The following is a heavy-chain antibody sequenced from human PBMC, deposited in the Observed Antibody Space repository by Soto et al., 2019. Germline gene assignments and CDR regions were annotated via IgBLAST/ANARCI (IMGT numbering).Heavy chain of an antibody. V-gene: IGHV4-59*12. CDR1: GDSTSTYY. J-gene: IGHJ6*02. CDR3: ASGGDIVLVPAAMAGSYYYYGMDV. Sequence: PSETLSLTCTVSGDSTSTYYWNWIRQPPGKGLEWIGYIHDSGSTNYNPSLKSRVTISVDTSKNQFSLKLSSVTAADTAVYYCASGGDIVLVPAAMAGSYYYYGMDVWGQGTTVTVSS. D-gene: IGHD2-2*01. CDR2: IHDSGST.